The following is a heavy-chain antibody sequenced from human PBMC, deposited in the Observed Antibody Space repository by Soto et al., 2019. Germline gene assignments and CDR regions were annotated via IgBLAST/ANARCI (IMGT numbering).Heavy chain of an antibody. J-gene: IGHJ4*02. D-gene: IGHD3-10*01. Sequence: QVQLVESGGGVVQPGRSLRLSCAASGFTFSSYGMHWVRQAPGKGLEWVAVIWYDGSNKYYADSVKGRFTISRDNSKNTLYLQMNSLRAEDTAVYYCAREPRYYYGFDYWGQGTLVTVSS. CDR3: AREPRYYYGFDY. CDR1: GFTFSSYG. V-gene: IGHV3-33*01. CDR2: IWYDGSNK.